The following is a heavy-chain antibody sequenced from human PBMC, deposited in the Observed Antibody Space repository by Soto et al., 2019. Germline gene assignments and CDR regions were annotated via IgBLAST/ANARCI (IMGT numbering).Heavy chain of an antibody. CDR3: ARAAETGSGWLGGY. D-gene: IGHD6-19*01. J-gene: IGHJ4*02. V-gene: IGHV1-18*04. CDR1: GYTFTSYG. CDR2: ISAYNGNP. Sequence: QVQLVQSGAEVKKPGASVKVSCKASGYTFTSYGISWVRQAPGQGREWMGWISAYNGNPNYAQKLQGRVTMTTDTSTSTDYMEQRRLGSDDTAVYYCARAAETGSGWLGGYWGQGTLVTVSS.